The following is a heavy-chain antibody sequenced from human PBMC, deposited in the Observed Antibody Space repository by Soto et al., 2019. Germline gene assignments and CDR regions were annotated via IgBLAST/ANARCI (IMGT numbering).Heavy chain of an antibody. CDR1: GGSISSSSYY. CDR3: ARGYCGGDCYVWTYYYYYYGMDV. D-gene: IGHD2-21*02. CDR2: IYYSGST. V-gene: IGHV4-39*01. J-gene: IGHJ6*02. Sequence: SETLSLTCTVSGGSISSSSYYWGWIRQPPGKGLEWIGSIYYSGSTYYNPSLKSRVTISVDTSKNQFSLKLSSVTAADTAVYYCARGYCGGDCYVWTYYYYYYGMDVWGQGTTVTVSS.